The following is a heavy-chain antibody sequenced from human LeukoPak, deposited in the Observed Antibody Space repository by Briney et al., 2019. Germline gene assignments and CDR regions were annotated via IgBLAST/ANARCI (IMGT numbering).Heavy chain of an antibody. Sequence: PSQTLSLTCAVSGGSISSGSYSWSWIRQPAGKGLEWLGRIHTSGTTTYSPSFQSRVNMSIDTSKKQISLRLSSVTAADTAVYYCATERVSGSAWGFDYWGQGSLVTVSS. CDR1: GGSISSGSYS. V-gene: IGHV4-61*02. CDR2: IHTSGTT. J-gene: IGHJ4*02. D-gene: IGHD6-19*01. CDR3: ATERVSGSAWGFDY.